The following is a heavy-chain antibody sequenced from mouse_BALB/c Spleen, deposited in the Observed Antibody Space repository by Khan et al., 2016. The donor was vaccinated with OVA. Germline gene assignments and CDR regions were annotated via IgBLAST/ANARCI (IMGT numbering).Heavy chain of an antibody. Sequence: VQLQQPGAELVKPGASVKLSCTASGFNIKDTYMHWVKQRPEQGLEWIGRIDPANGNTKYDTKFQGKATITADTSSNTAYLQLSSLTSEDTAVDYVARDDWDVFAYWGQGTLVAVAA. CDR3: ARDDWDVFAY. CDR1: GFNIKDTY. V-gene: IGHV14-3*02. CDR2: IDPANGNT. D-gene: IGHD4-1*01. J-gene: IGHJ3*01.